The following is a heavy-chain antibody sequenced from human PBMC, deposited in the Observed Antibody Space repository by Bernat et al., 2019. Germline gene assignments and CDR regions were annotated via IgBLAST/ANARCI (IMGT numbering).Heavy chain of an antibody. CDR3: ARGGGALRPY. CDR2: ISSSSSYI. V-gene: IGHV3-21*01. J-gene: IGHJ4*02. D-gene: IGHD3-16*01. CDR1: GFTVSSNY. Sequence: EVQLVESGGGLIQPGGSLRLSCAASGFTVSSNYMSWVRQAPGKGLEWVSSISSSSSYIYYADSVKGRFTISRDNAKNSLYLQMNSLRAEDTAVYYCARGGGALRPYWGQGTLVTVSS.